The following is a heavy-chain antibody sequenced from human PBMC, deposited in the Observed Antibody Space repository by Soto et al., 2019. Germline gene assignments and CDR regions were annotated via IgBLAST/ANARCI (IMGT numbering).Heavy chain of an antibody. V-gene: IGHV1-18*01. D-gene: IGHD1-26*01. J-gene: IGHJ4*02. CDR2: INGYNGNT. Sequence: ASVKVSCKASGDTFSFYTINWVRQAPGQGLEWMGWINGYNGNTKYAQKLQGRVTMTTDTSTSTAYMELRSLRSDDTAMYYCARDLGGQIVDYWGQGTLVTVSS. CDR3: ARDLGGQIVDY. CDR1: GDTFSFYT.